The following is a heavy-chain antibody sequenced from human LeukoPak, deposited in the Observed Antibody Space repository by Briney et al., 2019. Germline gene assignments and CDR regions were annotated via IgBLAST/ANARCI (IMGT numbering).Heavy chain of an antibody. D-gene: IGHD3-3*01. J-gene: IGHJ6*02. CDR1: GFTFSSYG. CDR3: AKETDYDFWSQGYGMDV. CDR2: ISYDGSNK. V-gene: IGHV3-30*18. Sequence: GGSLRLSCAASGFTFSSYGMHWVRQAPGKGLEWVAVISYDGSNKYYADSVKGRFTISRDNSKNTLYLQMNSLRAGDTAVYYCAKETDYDFWSQGYGMDVWGQGTTVTVSS.